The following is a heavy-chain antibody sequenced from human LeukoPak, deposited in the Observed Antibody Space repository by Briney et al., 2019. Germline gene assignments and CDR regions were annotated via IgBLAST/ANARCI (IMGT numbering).Heavy chain of an antibody. V-gene: IGHV1-2*02. CDR1: GYTFTGYY. CDR3: ARGYSYGPVYFDY. D-gene: IGHD5-18*01. Sequence: ASVKVSCKASGYTFTGYYMHWVRQAPGQGLEWMGWINPNSGGTNYAQKFQGRVTMTRDTSISTAYMELSRLRSDDTAVYYCARGYSYGPVYFDYWGQGTLVTVSP. J-gene: IGHJ4*02. CDR2: INPNSGGT.